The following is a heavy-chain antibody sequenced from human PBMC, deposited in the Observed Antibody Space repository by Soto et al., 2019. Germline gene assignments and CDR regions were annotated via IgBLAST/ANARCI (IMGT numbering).Heavy chain of an antibody. Sequence: SETLSLTCTVSGGSISSGGYYWSWIRQHPGKGLEWIGYIYYSGSTYYNPSLKSRVTISVDTSKNQFSLKLSSVTAADTAVYYCARSYDVLTYYFDYWGQGTPVTVSS. CDR3: ARSYDVLTYYFDY. CDR1: GGSISSGGYY. CDR2: IYYSGST. J-gene: IGHJ4*02. D-gene: IGHD3-9*01. V-gene: IGHV4-31*03.